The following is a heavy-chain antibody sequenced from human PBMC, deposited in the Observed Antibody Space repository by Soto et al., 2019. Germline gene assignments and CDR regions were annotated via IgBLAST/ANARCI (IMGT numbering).Heavy chain of an antibody. CDR2: INSDGSST. J-gene: IGHJ4*02. CDR1: GFTFSSYW. Sequence: EVQLVESGGGLVQPGGSLRLSCAASGFTFSSYWMHWVRQAPGKGLVWVSRINSDGSSTSYADSVKGRFTISRDNAKNTLYLPMNSLRAEDTAVYYCVRTSLVVAAATREDYWGQGTLVTASS. D-gene: IGHD2-15*01. CDR3: VRTSLVVAAATREDY. V-gene: IGHV3-74*01.